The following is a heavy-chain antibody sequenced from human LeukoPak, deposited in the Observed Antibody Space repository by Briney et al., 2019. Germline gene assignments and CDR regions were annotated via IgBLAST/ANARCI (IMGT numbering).Heavy chain of an antibody. V-gene: IGHV4-39*01. CDR1: GGSISSSSYY. Sequence: SETLSLTCTVSGGSISSSSYYWGWIRQPPGKGLEWIGSIYYSGSTYYNPFLKSRVTISVDTSKNQFSLKLSSVTAADTAVYYCARHQSYYYYMDVWGKGTTVTVSS. CDR2: IYYSGST. J-gene: IGHJ6*03. CDR3: ARHQSYYYYMDV.